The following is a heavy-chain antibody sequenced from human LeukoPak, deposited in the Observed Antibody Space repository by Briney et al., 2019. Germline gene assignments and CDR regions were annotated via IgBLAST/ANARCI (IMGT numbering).Heavy chain of an antibody. D-gene: IGHD3-9*01. J-gene: IGHJ4*02. CDR2: ISAYNGNT. CDR3: ARALILTGNDY. CDR1: GYTFTSYG. V-gene: IGHV1-18*01. Sequence: GASVKVSCKASGYTFTSYGISWVRQAPGQGLEWMGWISAYNGNTNYAQKLQGRVTMTTDTSTSTAYMELRNLRSDDAAVYYCARALILTGNDYWGQGTLVTVSS.